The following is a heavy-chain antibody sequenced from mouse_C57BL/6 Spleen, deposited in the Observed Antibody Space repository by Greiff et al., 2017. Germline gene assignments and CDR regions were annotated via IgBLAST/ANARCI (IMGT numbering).Heavy chain of an antibody. CDR2: IDPNSGGT. CDR3: ARSNSNGFAY. D-gene: IGHD2-5*01. V-gene: IGHV1-72*01. CDR1: GYTFTSYW. J-gene: IGHJ3*01. Sequence: QVQLQQPGAELVKPGASVKLSCTASGYTFTSYWMHWVKQRPGRGLEWIGRIDPNSGGTKYNGKFKGKATLTVDQPSSTAYMKLSSLTTEDSAVYYSARSNSNGFAYWGQGTLVTVSA.